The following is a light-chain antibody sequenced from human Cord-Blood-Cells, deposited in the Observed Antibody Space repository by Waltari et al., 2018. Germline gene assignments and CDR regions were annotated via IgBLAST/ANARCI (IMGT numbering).Light chain of an antibody. CDR1: QDISNY. CDR3: QQYDNLPMYT. J-gene: IGKJ2*01. V-gene: IGKV1-33*01. CDR2: DAS. Sequence: DIQMTQSPSSLSASVGDRVTITCQARQDISNYLNWYQQKPGKAPKLLIYDASNLETGVPSRFSGSGSGTDFTCTISSVQPEDIATYYCQQYDNLPMYTFGQGTKLEIK.